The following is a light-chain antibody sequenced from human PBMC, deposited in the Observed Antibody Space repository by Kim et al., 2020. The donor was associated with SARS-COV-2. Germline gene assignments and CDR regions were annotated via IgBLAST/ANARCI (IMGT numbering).Light chain of an antibody. Sequence: DIQMTQSPSTLPASVGDRVTITCRASQSISSWLAWYQQKPGKAPKLLIYKASNLEGGVPSRFSGSGSGTEFTLTISSLQPDDFTTYYCQQYNSYRTFGQGTKVEIK. CDR2: KAS. J-gene: IGKJ1*01. CDR1: QSISSW. CDR3: QQYNSYRT. V-gene: IGKV1-5*03.